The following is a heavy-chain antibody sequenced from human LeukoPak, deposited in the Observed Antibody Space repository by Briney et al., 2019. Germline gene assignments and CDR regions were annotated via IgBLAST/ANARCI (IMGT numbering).Heavy chain of an antibody. V-gene: IGHV5-51*01. J-gene: IGHJ6*02. CDR1: GSSFASYW. CDR2: IYPGDSDT. D-gene: IGHD3/OR15-3a*01. Sequence: GESLKISCKGSGSSFASYWIGWVRQLPGKGLEWMGIIYPGDSDTTYSPSFQGQVSISADKSISTAYLQWSSLKASDTAMYYCARQRWTGPKDYYYGMDVWGQGTTVTVSS. CDR3: ARQRWTGPKDYYYGMDV.